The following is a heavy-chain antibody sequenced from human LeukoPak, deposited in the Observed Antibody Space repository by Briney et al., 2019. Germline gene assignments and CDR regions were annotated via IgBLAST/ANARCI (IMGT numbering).Heavy chain of an antibody. CDR1: GGTFSSYA. Sequence: SVKVSCKASGGTFSSYAISWVRQAPGQGLEWMGGIIPISGTANYAQKFQGRVTITTDESTSTAYMELSSLRSEDTAVYYCARDGSNTAYYYYMDVWGKGTTVTVSS. CDR3: ARDGSNTAYYYYMDV. J-gene: IGHJ6*03. D-gene: IGHD4-11*01. V-gene: IGHV1-69*05. CDR2: IIPISGTA.